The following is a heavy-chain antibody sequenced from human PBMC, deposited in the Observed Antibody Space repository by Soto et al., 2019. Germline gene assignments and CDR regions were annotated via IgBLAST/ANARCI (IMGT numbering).Heavy chain of an antibody. V-gene: IGHV4-39*01. CDR3: VRLFPRVVPAAIYFDY. D-gene: IGHD2-2*01. CDR2: IYYSGST. Sequence: QLQLQESGPGLVKPSETLSLTCTVSGGSISSSSYYWGWIRQPPGKGLEWIGSIYYSGSTYYNPSLKSRVTISVDTSKNQFSLKLSSVTAADTAVYYCVRLFPRVVPAAIYFDYWGQGTLVTVSS. CDR1: GGSISSSSYY. J-gene: IGHJ4*02.